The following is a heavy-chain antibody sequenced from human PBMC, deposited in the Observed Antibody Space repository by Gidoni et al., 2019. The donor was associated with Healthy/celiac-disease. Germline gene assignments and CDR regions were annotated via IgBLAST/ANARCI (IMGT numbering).Heavy chain of an antibody. CDR3: ARVGEMATIEGYFDY. CDR1: GFTFGSYG. D-gene: IGHD5-12*01. J-gene: IGHJ4*02. V-gene: IGHV3-33*01. CDR2: IWYDGSNK. Sequence: QVQLVESGGGVVQPGRSLRLTCAASGFTFGSYGMHWVRQAPGKGLEWVAVIWYDGSNKYYADSVKGRFTISRDNSKNTLYLQMNSLRAEDTAVYYCARVGEMATIEGYFDYWGQGTLVTVSS.